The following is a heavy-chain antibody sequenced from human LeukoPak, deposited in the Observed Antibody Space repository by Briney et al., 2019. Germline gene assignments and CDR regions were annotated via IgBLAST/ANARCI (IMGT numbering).Heavy chain of an antibody. CDR1: GGSFSDYY. D-gene: IGHD5-24*01. V-gene: IGHV4-34*01. CDR2: INHSGNT. J-gene: IGHJ4*02. CDR3: ARVVRDGYNYYFDY. Sequence: SETLSLTCAVYGGSFSDYYWSWIRQPPGKGLEWIGEINHSGNTNYNPSLKSRVTISVDTSKNQFSLKLSSVTAADTAVYYCARVVRDGYNYYFDYWGQGTLVTVSS.